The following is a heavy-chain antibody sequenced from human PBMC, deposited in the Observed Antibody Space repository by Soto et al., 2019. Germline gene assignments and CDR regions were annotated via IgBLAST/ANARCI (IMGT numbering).Heavy chain of an antibody. CDR2: IGGDISGGAGTT. Sequence: GGSLRLSCAASGFTFSNYAMSWVRQAPGKGLEWVSSIGGDISGGAGTTYYADSVKGRFTISRDNARNTLYLQMNSLRDEDTAVYYSARDNNWSYDYWGQGIMVTVS. D-gene: IGHD1-1*01. CDR1: GFTFSNYA. J-gene: IGHJ4*02. V-gene: IGHV3-23*01. CDR3: ARDNNWSYDY.